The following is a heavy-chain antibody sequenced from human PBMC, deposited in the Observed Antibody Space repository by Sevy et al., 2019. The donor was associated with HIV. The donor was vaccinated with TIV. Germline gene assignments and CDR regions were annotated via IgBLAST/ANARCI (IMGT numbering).Heavy chain of an antibody. V-gene: IGHV4-39*01. CDR2: IYYTGKT. CDR1: GASIDSSSYY. CDR3: ARRTAETTTSGWFDP. Sequence: SETLSLTCTVSGASIDSSSYYWGWIRQPPGKGLEWIGTIYYTGKTYYVPSLKSRVTISADMSNKQFSRRLRSVTAADTAVYYCARRTAETTTSGWFDPWGQGTLVTVSS. D-gene: IGHD4-17*01. J-gene: IGHJ5*02.